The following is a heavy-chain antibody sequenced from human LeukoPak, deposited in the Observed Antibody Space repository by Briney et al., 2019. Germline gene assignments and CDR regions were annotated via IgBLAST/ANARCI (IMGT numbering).Heavy chain of an antibody. CDR3: ATDYYYGSGSYRRFNWFDP. J-gene: IGHJ5*02. CDR2: ISGSGGST. Sequence: GGSLRLSCAASGFTFSSYTMNWVRQAPGKGLEWVSAISGSGGSTYYADSVKGRFTISRDNSKNTLYLQMNSLRAEDTAVYYCATDYYYGSGSYRRFNWFDPWGQGTLVTVSS. CDR1: GFTFSSYT. D-gene: IGHD3-10*01. V-gene: IGHV3-23*01.